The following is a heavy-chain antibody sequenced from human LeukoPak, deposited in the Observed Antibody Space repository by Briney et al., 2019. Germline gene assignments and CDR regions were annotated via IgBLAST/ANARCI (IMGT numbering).Heavy chain of an antibody. CDR1: GFTVSNNY. V-gene: IGHV3-53*04. CDR2: IYSGGST. D-gene: IGHD4-17*01. CDR3: ATGTHDYGDYELHY. Sequence: GGSLRLSCAASGFTVSNNYMSWVRQAPGKGLEWVSIIYSGGSTYYADSVKGRFTISRHNSKNTLYLQMNSLKADDTAVYYCATGTHDYGDYELHYWGQGTLVTVSS. J-gene: IGHJ4*02.